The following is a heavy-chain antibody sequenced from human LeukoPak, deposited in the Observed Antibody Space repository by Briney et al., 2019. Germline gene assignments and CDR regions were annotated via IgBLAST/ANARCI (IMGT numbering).Heavy chain of an antibody. CDR1: GFTFRNAW. J-gene: IGHJ4*02. CDR3: ATVTARDGYRIDY. D-gene: IGHD5-24*01. V-gene: IGHV3-11*05. CDR2: ISGYTYT. Sequence: TTGGSLRLSCAASGFTFRNAWMSWIRQAPGKGLEWVSYISGYTYTNYADSVKGRFIISRDNAKNSLYLQMNSLRAEDTAVYYCATVTARDGYRIDYWGQGTLVTVSS.